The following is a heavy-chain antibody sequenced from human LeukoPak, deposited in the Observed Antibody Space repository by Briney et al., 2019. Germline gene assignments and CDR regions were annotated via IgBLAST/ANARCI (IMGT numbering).Heavy chain of an antibody. J-gene: IGHJ4*02. V-gene: IGHV3-30*03. Sequence: PGGSLRLSCAASGFIFSSYGMHWVRQAPGKGLEWVAVISYDGSNKYYADSVKGRFTISRDNAKNSLYLQMNSLRAEDTAVYYCARVDFWSGYTLDYWGQGTLVTVSS. CDR1: GFIFSSYG. CDR3: ARVDFWSGYTLDY. CDR2: ISYDGSNK. D-gene: IGHD3-3*01.